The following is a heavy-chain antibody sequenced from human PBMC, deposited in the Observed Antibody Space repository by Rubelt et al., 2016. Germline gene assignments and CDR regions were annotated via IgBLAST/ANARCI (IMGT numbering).Heavy chain of an antibody. V-gene: IGHV4-39*07. J-gene: IGHJ4*02. Sequence: QLQLQESGPGLVKPSETLSLTCTVSGGSISSSSYYWGWIRQPPGKGLEWIGEINHSGSTNYNPSLNNRVTISVDTSKNQFPRQLNSVTAADTAVYYCAGGHGTAIDYWDLGTLVTVSS. CDR2: INHSGST. CDR3: AGGHGTAIDY. D-gene: IGHD1-1*01. CDR1: GGSISSSSYY.